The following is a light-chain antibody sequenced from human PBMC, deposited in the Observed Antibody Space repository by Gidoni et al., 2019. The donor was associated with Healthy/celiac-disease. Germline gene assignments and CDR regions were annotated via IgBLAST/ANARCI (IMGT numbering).Light chain of an antibody. CDR1: QSVNSN. CDR3: QQYNNWLYT. V-gene: IGKV3-15*01. CDR2: GAS. Sequence: DIVMTPSPATLSVSPGERATLSCRASQSVNSNLAWYQQKPGQAPRLLIYGASTRATGIPARFSGSGSGTEFTLTISSLQSEDFAVYYCQQYNNWLYTFGQGTRVEIK. J-gene: IGKJ5*01.